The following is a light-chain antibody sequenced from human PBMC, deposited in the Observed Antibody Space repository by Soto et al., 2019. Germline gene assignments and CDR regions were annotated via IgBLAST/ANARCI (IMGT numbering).Light chain of an antibody. CDR2: GAS. Sequence: EIVLTQSPGTLSLSPGERATLSCRASQSVISNYLAWYQQKPGQAPSLLIYGASNRVTGIPDRFSGSGSGTDFTLTISGLEPEDFGVYYCQQYGSTPITFGQGTRLEIK. CDR1: QSVISNY. CDR3: QQYGSTPIT. V-gene: IGKV3-20*01. J-gene: IGKJ5*01.